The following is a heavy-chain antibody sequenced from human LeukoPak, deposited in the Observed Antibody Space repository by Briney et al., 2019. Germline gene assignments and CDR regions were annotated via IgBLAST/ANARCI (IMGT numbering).Heavy chain of an antibody. D-gene: IGHD3-3*01. V-gene: IGHV4-34*01. J-gene: IGHJ2*01. CDR3: ARHVLSGYLNYWYFDL. CDR2: INHSGST. CDR1: GGSFSEYY. Sequence: PSETLSLTCAVYGGSFSEYYWSWIRQPPGKGLEWIGEINHSGSTNYNPSLKSRVTISVDTSKNQFSLKLTSVTAADTAVYYCARHVLSGYLNYWYFDLWGRGTLVTVSS.